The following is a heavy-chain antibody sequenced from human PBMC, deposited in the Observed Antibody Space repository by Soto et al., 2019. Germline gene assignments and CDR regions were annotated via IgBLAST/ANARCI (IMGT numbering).Heavy chain of an antibody. CDR3: ARDLLRPYKDV. J-gene: IGHJ6*03. CDR1: GGSISSYY. Sequence: SETLSLTCTVSGGSISSYYWSWIRQPPGKGLEWIGYIYYSGSTNYNPSLKSRVTISVDTSKNQFSLKLSSVTAADTAVYYCARDLLRPYKDVWGKGTTVTVSS. V-gene: IGHV4-59*01. CDR2: IYYSGST.